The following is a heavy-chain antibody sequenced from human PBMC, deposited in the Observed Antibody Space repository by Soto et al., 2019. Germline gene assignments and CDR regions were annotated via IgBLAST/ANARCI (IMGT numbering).Heavy chain of an antibody. CDR1: GYTFTSYG. J-gene: IGHJ4*02. Sequence: ASVKVSCKASGYTFTSYGISWVRQAPGQGLEWMGWISDYNGNTNYAQKLQGRVTMTTDTSTSTAYMELRSLRSDDTAVYYCARDAPYDYVWGSYRYTIYYFDYWGQGTLVTVSS. CDR2: ISDYNGNT. CDR3: ARDAPYDYVWGSYRYTIYYFDY. V-gene: IGHV1-18*04. D-gene: IGHD3-16*02.